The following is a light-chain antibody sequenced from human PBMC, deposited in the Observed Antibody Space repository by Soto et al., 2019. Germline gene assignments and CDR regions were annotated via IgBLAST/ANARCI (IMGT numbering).Light chain of an antibody. CDR2: EGS. J-gene: IGLJ2*01. CDR1: SSDVGTYNL. Sequence: QSALTQPASVSGSPGQSITISCTGTSSDVGTYNLVSWYQQHPGKAPKLIMYEGSKRPSGVSNRSSGSKSGNTASLTISGLQAEDEADYYCCSYAGSSILVFGGGTKLTVL. CDR3: CSYAGSSILV. V-gene: IGLV2-23*01.